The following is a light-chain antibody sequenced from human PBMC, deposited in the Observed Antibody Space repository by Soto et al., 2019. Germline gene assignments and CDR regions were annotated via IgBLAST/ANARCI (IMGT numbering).Light chain of an antibody. Sequence: QSALTQPRSVSGSPGQSVAISCTGTSRDVGGYDYVSWYQQHPGKAPKLMIYDVSKRPSGVPDRFSGSKSGNTASLTISGLQAEDEADYYCCSYAGSYTFYVFGTGTQLTVL. J-gene: IGLJ1*01. CDR1: SRDVGGYDY. CDR2: DVS. CDR3: CSYAGSYTFYV. V-gene: IGLV2-11*01.